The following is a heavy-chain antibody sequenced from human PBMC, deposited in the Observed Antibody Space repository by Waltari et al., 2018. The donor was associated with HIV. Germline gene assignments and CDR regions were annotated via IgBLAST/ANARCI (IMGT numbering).Heavy chain of an antibody. CDR1: GFSFGDYS. CDR2: IKSKTYGGKT. D-gene: IGHD6-19*01. V-gene: IGHV3-49*04. CDR3: TKAVAGFYYFDY. Sequence: EVQLVESGGGLVQPGRSLRLSCAASGFSFGDYSMSWVRQAPGEGLEWVGLIKSKTYGGKTEYAASVKGRCTISRDDSKSIAYLQMNSLKTEDTAVYYCTKAVAGFYYFDYWGQGTQVTVSS. J-gene: IGHJ4*02.